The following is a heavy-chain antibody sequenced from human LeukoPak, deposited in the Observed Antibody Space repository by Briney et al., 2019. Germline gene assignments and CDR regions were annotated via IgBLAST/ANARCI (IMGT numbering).Heavy chain of an antibody. J-gene: IGHJ5*02. D-gene: IGHD2-8*01. CDR2: IYSGGSS. CDR1: GASMSTDAYY. Sequence: SETLSLTCTVSGASMSTDAYYWSWIRQPAGEGLEWIGRIYSGGSSTYNPSLKSRVTLSVDTSKNQFALSLSSVTAADTAVYYCASAGHCANGVCRNWFGPWGQGILVTVSS. V-gene: IGHV4-61*02. CDR3: ASAGHCANGVCRNWFGP.